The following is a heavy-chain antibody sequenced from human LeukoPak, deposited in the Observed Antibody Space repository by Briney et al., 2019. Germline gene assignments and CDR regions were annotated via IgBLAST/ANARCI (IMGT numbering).Heavy chain of an antibody. CDR3: ATAPTYYDIFTGYYIAARFDY. V-gene: IGHV4-4*07. CDR1: GGSISSYY. D-gene: IGHD3-9*01. J-gene: IGHJ4*02. CDR2: IYTSGTT. Sequence: SETLSLTCTVSGGSISSYYWSWIRQPAGKGLEWIGRIYTSGTTNYNPSLKSRVTISVDTSKNQFSLKLSSVTAADTAVYYCATAPTYYDIFTGYYIAARFDYWGQGTLVTVSS.